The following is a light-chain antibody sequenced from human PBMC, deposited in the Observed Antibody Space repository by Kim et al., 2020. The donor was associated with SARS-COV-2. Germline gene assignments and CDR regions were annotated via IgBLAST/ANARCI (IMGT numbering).Light chain of an antibody. CDR1: SSNIGSNN. V-gene: IGLV1-44*01. CDR3: AAWDDSLKIVL. Sequence: QSVLTQPPSASESPGQRVTMSCSGSSSNIGSNNVNWYQQFPGTAPKLLIYNDNQRPSGVPDRFSGSKSVTSASLAISGLRSEDEAEYFCAAWDDSLKIVLFGGGTQLTVL. CDR2: NDN. J-gene: IGLJ2*01.